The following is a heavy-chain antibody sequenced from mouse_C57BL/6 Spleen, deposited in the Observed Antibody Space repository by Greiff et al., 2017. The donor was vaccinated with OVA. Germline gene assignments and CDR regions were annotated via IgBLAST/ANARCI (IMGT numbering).Heavy chain of an antibody. CDR3: ARGVPFDY. CDR1: GYTFTSYD. J-gene: IGHJ2*01. D-gene: IGHD6-1*01. V-gene: IGHV1-85*01. CDR2: IYPRDGST. Sequence: VQLQQSGPELVKPGASVKLSCKASGYTFTSYDINWVKQRPGQGLEWIGWIYPRDGSTTYNEKFKGKATLTVDTSSSTAYMELHSLTSEDSAVYFCARGVPFDYWGQGTTLTVSS.